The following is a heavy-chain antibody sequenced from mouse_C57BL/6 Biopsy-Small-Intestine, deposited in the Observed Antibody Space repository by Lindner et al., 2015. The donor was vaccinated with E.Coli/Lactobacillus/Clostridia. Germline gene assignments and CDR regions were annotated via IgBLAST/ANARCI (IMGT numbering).Heavy chain of an antibody. V-gene: IGHV1-63*01. J-gene: IGHJ1*03. Sequence: VQLQESGAELVTTGTSVKMSCKASGYTLTNNWIGWVKQRPGRGLEWIGDIYPGGGYTNYNEKFKGKATLTADKSSSTAYMQFSSLTYEDSAIYYCARSDYGSAYRYFDVWGTGTTVTVSS. CDR3: ARSDYGSAYRYFDV. CDR1: GYTLTNNW. CDR2: IYPGGGYT. D-gene: IGHD1-1*01.